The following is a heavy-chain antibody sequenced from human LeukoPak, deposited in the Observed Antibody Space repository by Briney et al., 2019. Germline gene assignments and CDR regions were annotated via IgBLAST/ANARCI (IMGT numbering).Heavy chain of an antibody. CDR3: ARAGGSGSYYIPGY. V-gene: IGHV3-48*03. J-gene: IGHJ4*02. CDR2: ISSSGSTI. Sequence: GGSLRLSCEDSGFTFRSYEMNWVRRAPGKGLEWVSYISSSGSTIYYADSVKGRFTISRDNAKNSLYLQMNSLRAEDTAVYYCARAGGSGSYYIPGYWGQGTLVTVSS. CDR1: GFTFRSYE. D-gene: IGHD3-10*01.